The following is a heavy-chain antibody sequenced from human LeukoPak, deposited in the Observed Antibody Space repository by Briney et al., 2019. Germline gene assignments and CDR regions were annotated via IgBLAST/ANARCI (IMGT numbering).Heavy chain of an antibody. D-gene: IGHD5-12*01. CDR2: VSGSGTTI. Sequence: PGGSLRLSCAASGFTFSDSYMSWIRQAPGKGLEWLSYVSGSGTTIYYADSVKGRFTISRDNAKNSLNLQMNSLRVEDSAVYYCARGGIKWDPGVFDMWGQGTMVTVSS. V-gene: IGHV3-11*04. J-gene: IGHJ3*02. CDR1: GFTFSDSY. CDR3: ARGGIKWDPGVFDM.